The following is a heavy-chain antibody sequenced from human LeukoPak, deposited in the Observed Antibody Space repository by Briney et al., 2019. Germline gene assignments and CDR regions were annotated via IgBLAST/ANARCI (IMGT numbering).Heavy chain of an antibody. CDR3: ARVDLTVTSGAFDI. J-gene: IGHJ3*02. CDR1: GGSISSYC. D-gene: IGHD4-17*01. CDR2: INYSGRT. V-gene: IGHV4-59*01. Sequence: SETLSLTCTVSGGSISSYCWSWIRQPPGKGLEWIGYINYSGRTNYNPSLESRVTISVDTSKNQFSLKLSSVTAADTAVYYCARVDLTVTSGAFDIWGQGTVVTVSS.